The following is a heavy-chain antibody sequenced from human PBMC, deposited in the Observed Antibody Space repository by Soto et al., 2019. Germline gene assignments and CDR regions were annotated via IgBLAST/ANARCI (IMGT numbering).Heavy chain of an antibody. CDR1: GYTLTELS. CDR3: AADRGEGEVAAVTDAFDL. CDR2: FDAEDGET. J-gene: IGHJ3*01. V-gene: IGHV1-24*01. Sequence: GASVKVSCKVSGYTLTELSMHWVRQAPGKGLEWMGGFDAEDGETIYAQKFQGRVTMTADTSTSTAYMELSSLRSDDSAVYYCAADRGEGEVAAVTDAFDLWGQGTMVTVSS. D-gene: IGHD2-2*01.